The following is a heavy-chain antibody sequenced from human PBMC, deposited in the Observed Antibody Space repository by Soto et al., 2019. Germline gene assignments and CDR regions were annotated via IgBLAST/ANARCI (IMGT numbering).Heavy chain of an antibody. V-gene: IGHV4-59*01. CDR2: IYYSGST. J-gene: IGHJ3*02. Sequence: SQTLSLACTVSTGCISSYSWSWMRQPPGKGLEWIGYIYYSGSTNYNPSLKSRVTISVDTSKNQFSLKLSSVTAADTAVYYCARGTPVLRHIDWSAGFDIWGQGTTVTVSS. D-gene: IGHD3-9*01. CDR1: TGCISSYS. CDR3: ARGTPVLRHIDWSAGFDI.